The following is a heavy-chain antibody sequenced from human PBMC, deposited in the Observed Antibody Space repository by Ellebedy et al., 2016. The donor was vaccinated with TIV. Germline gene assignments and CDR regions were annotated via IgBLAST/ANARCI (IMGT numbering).Heavy chain of an antibody. Sequence: GESLKISXAASGFTFSSYAINWVRQAPGKGLEWVSAISGSGDVTLYADSVKGRFTISRDNSKNILYLQLNSLRADDTAVYFCARRVGSSKTFDYWGQGALVTVSS. V-gene: IGHV3-23*01. CDR1: GFTFSSYA. CDR2: ISGSGDVT. CDR3: ARRVGSSKTFDY. J-gene: IGHJ4*02. D-gene: IGHD6-13*01.